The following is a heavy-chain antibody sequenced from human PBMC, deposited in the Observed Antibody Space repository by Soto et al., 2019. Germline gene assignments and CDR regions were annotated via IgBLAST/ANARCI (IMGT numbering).Heavy chain of an antibody. V-gene: IGHV1-69*12. CDR3: ARHVPAAGYYYGMDV. CDR2: IIPIFGTA. Sequence: QVQLVQSGAEVKKPGSSVKVSCKASGGTFSSYAISWVRQAPGQGLEWMGGIIPIFGTANYAQKFQGRVTITADECXXTAYMELSSLRSEDTAVYYCARHVPAAGYYYGMDVWGQGTTVTVSS. D-gene: IGHD2-2*01. J-gene: IGHJ6*02. CDR1: GGTFSSYA.